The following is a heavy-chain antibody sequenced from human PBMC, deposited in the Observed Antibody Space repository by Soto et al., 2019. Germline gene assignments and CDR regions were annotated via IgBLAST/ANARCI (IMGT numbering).Heavy chain of an antibody. CDR1: GGSISSGDYY. V-gene: IGHV4-30-4*01. CDR3: ARQLRYFDWSNANPFDY. CDR2: IYYSGST. Sequence: QVQLQESGPGLVKPSQTLSLTCTVSGGSISSGDYYWSWIRQPPGKGLEWIGYIYYSGSTYYNPSLKSRVTISVVTSKNQFSLKLSSVTAADTAVYYCARQLRYFDWSNANPFDYWGQGTLVTVSS. J-gene: IGHJ4*02. D-gene: IGHD3-9*01.